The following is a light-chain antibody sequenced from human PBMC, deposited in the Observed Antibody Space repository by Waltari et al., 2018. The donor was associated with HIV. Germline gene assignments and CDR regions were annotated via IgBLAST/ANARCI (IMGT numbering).Light chain of an antibody. Sequence: QSALTQPASVSGSPGQSITISCTGTSSTVGSDDLVSWYQQHPGEAPKLIIYEVTKRPAGVSNRCSGSKSGNTASLTISGLQAEDEADYYCCSCPRSGIRYVFGTGTKVTVL. CDR3: CSCPRSGIRYV. J-gene: IGLJ1*01. V-gene: IGLV2-23*02. CDR1: SSTVGSDDL. CDR2: EVT.